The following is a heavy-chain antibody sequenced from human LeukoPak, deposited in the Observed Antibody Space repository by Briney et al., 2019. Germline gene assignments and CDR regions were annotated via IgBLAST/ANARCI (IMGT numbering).Heavy chain of an antibody. CDR3: ASGATVAYY. Sequence: PGGSLRLSCAASGFTFSSYAMSWVRQPPGKGLEWVSAISDSSGRTYYADSVQGRLTISRDNSTNTQYLQMHGLRAADTAADYGASGATVAYYGGRGTLVTVS. V-gene: IGHV3-23*01. CDR2: ISDSSGRT. D-gene: IGHD3-3*02. J-gene: IGHJ4*02. CDR1: GFTFSSYA.